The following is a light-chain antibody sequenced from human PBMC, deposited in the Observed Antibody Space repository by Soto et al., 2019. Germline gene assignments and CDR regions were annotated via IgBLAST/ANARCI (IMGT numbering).Light chain of an antibody. CDR1: QSVSSY. J-gene: IGKJ1*01. V-gene: IGKV3-11*01. CDR3: QQRSNWPPNT. Sequence: EIVLTQSPATLSLSPGERATLSCRASQSVSSYLAWYQQKPGQAPRLLIYDASSRATGIPARFSGSGSGTDFTLTISSLEPEDFAVYYCQQRSNWPPNTFGQGTKVEIK. CDR2: DAS.